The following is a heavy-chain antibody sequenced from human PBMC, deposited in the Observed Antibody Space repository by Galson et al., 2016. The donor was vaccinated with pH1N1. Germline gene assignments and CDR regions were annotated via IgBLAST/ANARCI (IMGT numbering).Heavy chain of an antibody. CDR1: GFIFSSHW. Sequence: SLRLSCAASGFIFSSHWIHWVRQAPGKGLVWISRIYDDGSRTNYADSVADRFIISRDNAKDTVYLQMTRLTADDTAVYYCARGDRIGYFVDLWGKGTQVTVSS. D-gene: IGHD2-15*01. J-gene: IGHJ5*02. CDR3: ARGDRIGYFVDL. V-gene: IGHV3-74*01. CDR2: IYDDGSRT.